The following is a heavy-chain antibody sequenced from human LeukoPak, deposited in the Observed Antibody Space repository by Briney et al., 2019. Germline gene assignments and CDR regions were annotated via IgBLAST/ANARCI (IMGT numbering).Heavy chain of an antibody. CDR1: GGSFSGYY. CDR2: INHSGST. J-gene: IGHJ6*03. Sequence: SETLSLTCAVYGGSFSGYYWSWIRQPPGKGLEWIGEINHSGSTNYNPSLKSRVTISVDTSKNQFSLKLSSVTAADTAVYYCTRRVGRVSTSGRSGYTPLYYYYYMDVWGKGTTVTISS. D-gene: IGHD2-2*01. CDR3: TRRVGRVSTSGRSGYTPLYYYYYMDV. V-gene: IGHV4-34*01.